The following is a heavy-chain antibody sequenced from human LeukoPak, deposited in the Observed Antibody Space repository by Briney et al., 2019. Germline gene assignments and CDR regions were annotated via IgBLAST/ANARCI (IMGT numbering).Heavy chain of an antibody. CDR1: GGSISFYH. CDR2: INHSGST. J-gene: IGHJ4*02. Sequence: PSETLSLTCTVSGGSISFYHWSWIRQSPGKGLEWIGEINHSGSTNYNPSLKSRVTISVDTSKNQFSLKLSSVTAADTAVYYCARGLSGSYLSFHYWGQGTLVTVSS. V-gene: IGHV4-34*01. D-gene: IGHD1-26*01. CDR3: ARGLSGSYLSFHY.